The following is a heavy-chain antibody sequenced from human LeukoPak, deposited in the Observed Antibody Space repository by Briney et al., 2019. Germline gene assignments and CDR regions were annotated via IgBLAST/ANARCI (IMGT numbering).Heavy chain of an antibody. D-gene: IGHD3-22*01. V-gene: IGHV4-34*01. CDR1: GGSISSYY. CDR3: ARGLYYYDSSGYKQPNDY. J-gene: IGHJ4*02. CDR2: INHSGST. Sequence: PSETLSLTCTVSGGSISSYYWSWIRQPPGKGLEWIGEINHSGSTNYNPSLKSRVTISVDTSKNQFSLKLSSVTAADTAVYYCARGLYYYDSSGYKQPNDYWGQGTLVTVSS.